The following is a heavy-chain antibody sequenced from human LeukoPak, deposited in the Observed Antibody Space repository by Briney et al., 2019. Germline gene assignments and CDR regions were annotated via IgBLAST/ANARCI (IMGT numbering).Heavy chain of an antibody. Sequence: GGSLRLSCAASGFTFSSYAMSWVRQAPGKGLEWVTGISGSGGSTYYADSAKGRFTISRDNPKNTLYLQMNSLGAEDTAVYYCAKDYYYDSSGYYSYFDYWGQGTLVTVSS. CDR3: AKDYYYDSSGYYSYFDY. D-gene: IGHD3-22*01. V-gene: IGHV3-23*01. J-gene: IGHJ4*02. CDR1: GFTFSSYA. CDR2: ISGSGGST.